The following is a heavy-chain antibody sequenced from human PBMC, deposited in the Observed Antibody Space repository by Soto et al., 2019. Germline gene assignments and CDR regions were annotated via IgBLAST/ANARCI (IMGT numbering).Heavy chain of an antibody. V-gene: IGHV3-23*01. CDR2: ISGSGGST. CDR1: GVCCSSYA. CDR3: ARDTRGSSGYYGLGGNAFDI. D-gene: IGHD3-22*01. J-gene: IGHJ3*02. Sequence: GRFRRLSCAVSGVCCSSYAMSWVRQAPGKGLEWVSAISGSGGSTYYADSVKGRFTISRDNSKNTLYLQMNSLRAEDTAVYYCARDTRGSSGYYGLGGNAFDIWGQGTMVTVSS.